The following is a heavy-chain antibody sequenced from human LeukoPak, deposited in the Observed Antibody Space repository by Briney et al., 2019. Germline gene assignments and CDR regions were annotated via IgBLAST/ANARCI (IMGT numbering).Heavy chain of an antibody. D-gene: IGHD2-2*01. Sequence: ASVKVSCKVSGKTLSDLSIHWLRQPPGKGLEWLGGSDPEDGERIYAQMFQGRVTMTEDTSIDTAYMELSSLRSEGTAVYYCARAGRENSTSWNYYYYYMDVWGKGTTVTVSS. CDR1: GKTLSDLS. V-gene: IGHV1-24*01. J-gene: IGHJ6*03. CDR3: ARAGRENSTSWNYYYYYMDV. CDR2: SDPEDGER.